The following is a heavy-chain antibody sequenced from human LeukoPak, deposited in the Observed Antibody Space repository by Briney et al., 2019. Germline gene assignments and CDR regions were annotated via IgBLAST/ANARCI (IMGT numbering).Heavy chain of an antibody. D-gene: IGHD3-22*01. V-gene: IGHV3-23*01. CDR3: AKTAAVDDGITMIVVGSYYMDV. CDR2: ISGSGATT. Sequence: GGSLRLSCAASGFTFSSYAMSWVRQAPGKGLEWVSAISGSGATTYYADSVKGRFIICRDNSKTTLHLQMNSLRAEDTAVYYCAKTAAVDDGITMIVVGSYYMDVWGKGTTVTVSS. CDR1: GFTFSSYA. J-gene: IGHJ6*03.